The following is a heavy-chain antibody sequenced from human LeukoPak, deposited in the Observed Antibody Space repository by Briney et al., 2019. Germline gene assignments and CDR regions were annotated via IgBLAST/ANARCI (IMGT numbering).Heavy chain of an antibody. D-gene: IGHD3-16*01. CDR2: ISFDGNNK. J-gene: IGHJ4*02. CDR3: ARELRLHFDY. Sequence: PGGSLRLSCAASGFTFSTSAMHWVRQAPGKGLDWVTFISFDGNNKYYADSVKGRFTISRDDSKNTLYLQMNSLRAEDTAVYYCARELRLHFDYWGQGTLVTVSS. CDR1: GFTFSTSA. V-gene: IGHV3-30*04.